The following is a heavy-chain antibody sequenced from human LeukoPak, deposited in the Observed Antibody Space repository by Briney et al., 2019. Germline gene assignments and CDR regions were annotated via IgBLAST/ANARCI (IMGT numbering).Heavy chain of an antibody. V-gene: IGHV3-23*01. D-gene: IGHD2-21*01. J-gene: IGHJ5*02. CDR1: GFTFSSYE. Sequence: PGGSLRLSCAASGFTFSSYEMSWVRQAPGKGLEWVPAISGSGGSTYYADSVKGRFTISRDNSKNTLYLQMNSLRAEDTAVYYCAKDHEIVVVPTTWFDPWGQGTLVTVSS. CDR2: ISGSGGST. CDR3: AKDHEIVVVPTTWFDP.